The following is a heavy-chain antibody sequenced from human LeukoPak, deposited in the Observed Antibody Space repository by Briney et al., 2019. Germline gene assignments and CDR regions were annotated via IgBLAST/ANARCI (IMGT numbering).Heavy chain of an antibody. V-gene: IGHV3-74*01. CDR2: IKPDGTYT. CDR1: GFIFSSDW. D-gene: IGHD5-24*01. Sequence: GGSLRLSCVASGFIFSSDWMYWVRQAPGRGPVWVSGIKPDGTYTHYADSVRGRFTISRDDAKNTLYLQMNSPRVADTAVYYSANYWNPWGPGTLVTVSP. J-gene: IGHJ5*02. CDR3: ANYWNP.